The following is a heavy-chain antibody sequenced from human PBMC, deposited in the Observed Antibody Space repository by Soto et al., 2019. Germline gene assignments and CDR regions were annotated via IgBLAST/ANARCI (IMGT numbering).Heavy chain of an antibody. CDR2: IYHGGST. D-gene: IGHD3-22*01. CDR3: ARVGPWVPYYYDSSPYTFENCFDP. J-gene: IGHJ5*02. CDR1: GYSISSGYY. V-gene: IGHV4-38-2*01. Sequence: PSETLSLTCAVSGYSISSGYYWGWLRQPPGKGLEWFGSIYHGGSTYYNPSLNSRVTLSIDMTNNHVSLILNSVTAADTAVYYCARVGPWVPYYYDSSPYTFENCFDPWGQGTLVTVSS.